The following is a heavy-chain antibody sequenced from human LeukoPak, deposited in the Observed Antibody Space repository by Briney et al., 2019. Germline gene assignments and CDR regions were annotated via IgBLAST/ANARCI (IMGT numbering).Heavy chain of an antibody. CDR3: AKDQGGSSTNYYMDV. J-gene: IGHJ6*03. Sequence: SETLSLTCTVSGGSISSYYWSWIGQPPGKGLEWIGYIYYSGSTNYNPSLKSRVTISVDTSKNQFSLKLSSVTAADTAVYYCAKDQGGSSTNYYMDVWGKGTTVTVSS. V-gene: IGHV4-59*01. D-gene: IGHD2-2*01. CDR2: IYYSGST. CDR1: GGSISSYY.